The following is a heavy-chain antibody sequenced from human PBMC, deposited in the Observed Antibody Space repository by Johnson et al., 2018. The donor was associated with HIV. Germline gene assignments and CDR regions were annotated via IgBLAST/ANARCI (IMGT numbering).Heavy chain of an antibody. Sequence: QVQLVESGGGLVQPGGSLRLSCAASGFTFSSYWMSWVRQAPGKGLEWVAVISSDGSNKYYADSVKGRFTISRDNSKNTLYVQLNSLRAEDTAVYFCAKALGNILGGKAFDVWGQGTMVSVSS. CDR2: ISSDGSNK. V-gene: IGHV3-30*14. D-gene: IGHD7-27*01. CDR1: GFTFSSYW. CDR3: AKALGNILGGKAFDV. J-gene: IGHJ3*01.